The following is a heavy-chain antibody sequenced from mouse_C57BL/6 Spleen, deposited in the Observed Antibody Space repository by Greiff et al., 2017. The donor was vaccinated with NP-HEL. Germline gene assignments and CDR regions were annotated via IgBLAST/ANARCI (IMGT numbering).Heavy chain of an antibody. CDR3: AAGDGYPWYFDV. D-gene: IGHD2-3*01. CDR2: INYDGSST. J-gene: IGHJ1*03. Sequence: DVKLVESEGGLVQPGSSMKLSCTASGFTFSDYYMAWVRQVPEKGLEWVANINYDGSSTYYLDSLKSRFIISRDNAKNILYLQMSSLKSEDTATYYCAAGDGYPWYFDVWGTGTTVTVSS. V-gene: IGHV5-16*01. CDR1: GFTFSDYY.